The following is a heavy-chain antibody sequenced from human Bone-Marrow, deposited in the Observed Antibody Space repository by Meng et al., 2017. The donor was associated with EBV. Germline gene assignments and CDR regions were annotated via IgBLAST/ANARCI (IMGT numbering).Heavy chain of an antibody. CDR2: VSLWGTS. D-gene: IGHD3-16*01. V-gene: IGHV4-4*02. CDR3: VRNWGYYFDS. J-gene: IGHJ4*02. Sequence: QMQARVPELVTPSGTCCLPVVVACDSISSSKWWSWVRHPPGKGLEWIGEVSLWGTSSYNPSLQSRGTISVDKSNNQFALNLNSVTAADTAVYYCVRNWGYYFDSWGQGTLVTVSS. CDR1: CDSISSSKW.